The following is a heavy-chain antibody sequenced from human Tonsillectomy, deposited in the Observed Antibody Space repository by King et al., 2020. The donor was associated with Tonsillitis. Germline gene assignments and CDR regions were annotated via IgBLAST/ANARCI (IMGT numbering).Heavy chain of an antibody. J-gene: IGHJ4*02. CDR1: GFTFSSNA. CDR2: ISYDGTNK. D-gene: IGHD6-19*01. CDR3: ARVRAVAGTTFDY. Sequence: QVQLVESGGGVVQPGRSLRLSCAASGFTFSSNAMHWVRQAPGKGLEWVAVISYDGTNKYYADSVKGRFTISRDNSKNTLYLQMNSLRGEDTAVYYCARVRAVAGTTFDYWGQGTLVTVSS. V-gene: IGHV3-30*04.